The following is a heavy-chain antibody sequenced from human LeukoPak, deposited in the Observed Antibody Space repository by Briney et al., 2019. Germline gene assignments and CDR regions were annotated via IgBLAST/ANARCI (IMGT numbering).Heavy chain of an antibody. J-gene: IGHJ5*02. Sequence: KPSETLSLTCTVSGGSISSSSYYWGWIRQPPGKGLEWIGSIFYSGSTYYNPSLKSRVTISVDTSKNQFSLKLSSVTAADTAVYYCARHGGYCRGTSCYGVWFDPWGQGTLVTVSS. CDR3: ARHGGYCRGTSCYGVWFDP. V-gene: IGHV4-39*01. CDR1: GGSISSSSYY. CDR2: IFYSGST. D-gene: IGHD2-2*01.